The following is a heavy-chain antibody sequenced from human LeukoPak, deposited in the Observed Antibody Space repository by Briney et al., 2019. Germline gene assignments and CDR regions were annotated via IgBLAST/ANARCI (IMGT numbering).Heavy chain of an antibody. V-gene: IGHV1-2*02. CDR3: AREVHCSSTSCYGMDV. CDR2: INPNSGGT. J-gene: IGHJ6*02. D-gene: IGHD2-2*01. CDR1: GYTFTGYY. Sequence: ASVKVSCKASGYTFTGYYMHWVRQAPGQGLEWMGWINPNSGGTNYAQKFQGRVTMTRDTSISTAYMELSRLRSDDTVVYYCAREVHCSSTSCYGMDVWGQGTTVTVSS.